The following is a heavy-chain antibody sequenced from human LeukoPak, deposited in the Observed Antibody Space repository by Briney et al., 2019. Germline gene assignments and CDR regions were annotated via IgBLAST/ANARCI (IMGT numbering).Heavy chain of an antibody. D-gene: IGHD5-24*01. CDR3: SRGWPQQGFDY. CDR1: GDSVSTNNAG. CDR2: TYYSSNWYK. V-gene: IGHV6-1*01. Sequence: SQTLSLTCAISGDSVSTNNAGWNWIRQSPSRGLEWLGRTYYSSNWYKDYAVSVISRITINPDTSKNQFSLQLNSVTPEDTAVYYCSRGWPQQGFDYWGQGTLVTVSS. J-gene: IGHJ4*02.